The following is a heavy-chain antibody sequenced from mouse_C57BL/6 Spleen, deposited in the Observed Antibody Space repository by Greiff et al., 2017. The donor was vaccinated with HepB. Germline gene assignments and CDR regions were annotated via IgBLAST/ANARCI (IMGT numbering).Heavy chain of an antibody. CDR3: ARDGYSRGYFDV. J-gene: IGHJ1*03. Sequence: QVQLQQSGPELVKPGASVKISCKASGYAFSSSWMNWVKQRPGKGLEWIGRIYPGDGDTNYNGKFKGKATLTADKSSSTAYMQLSSLTSEDSAVYFCARDGYSRGYFDVWGTGTTVTVSS. CDR2: IYPGDGDT. V-gene: IGHV1-82*01. D-gene: IGHD2-3*01. CDR1: GYAFSSSW.